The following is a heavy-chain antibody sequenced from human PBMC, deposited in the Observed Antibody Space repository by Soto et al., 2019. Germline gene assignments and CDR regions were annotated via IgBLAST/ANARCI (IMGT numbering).Heavy chain of an antibody. CDR1: GYTFTSYG. D-gene: IGHD1-26*01. CDR2: ISAYNGNT. J-gene: IGHJ6*02. Sequence: QVQLVQSGAEVKKPGASVKVSCKASGYTFTSYGISWVRQAPGQGHEWMGWISAYNGNTNYAQKRQGRVTMTTDTCTSTAYMELRSLRSDDTAVYYCARRGSYWGRYYYYGMDVWGQGTTVTVSS. V-gene: IGHV1-18*01. CDR3: ARRGSYWGRYYYYGMDV.